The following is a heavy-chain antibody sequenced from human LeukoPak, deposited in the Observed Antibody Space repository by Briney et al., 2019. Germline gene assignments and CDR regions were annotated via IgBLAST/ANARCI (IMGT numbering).Heavy chain of an antibody. Sequence: GASVKVSCKASGYTFTSYDISWVRQAPGQGLEWMGWISAYNGNTNYAQKLQGRVTMTTDTSTSTAYMELRSLRSDDTAVYYCARVGTYYYDSSGFYYYWGQGTLVTVSS. CDR3: ARVGTYYYDSSGFYYY. CDR2: ISAYNGNT. D-gene: IGHD3-22*01. J-gene: IGHJ4*02. CDR1: GYTFTSYD. V-gene: IGHV1-18*01.